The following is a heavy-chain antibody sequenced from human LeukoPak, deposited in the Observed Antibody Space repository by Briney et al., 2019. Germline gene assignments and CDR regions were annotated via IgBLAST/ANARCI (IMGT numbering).Heavy chain of an antibody. CDR1: GFTFSSYA. V-gene: IGHV3-23*01. CDR2: ISGSGGST. CDR3: AKVRNFYYDSSGYYGY. D-gene: IGHD3-22*01. J-gene: IGHJ4*02. Sequence: GGSLRLSCAASGFTFSSYAMSWVRQAPGKGLEWVSAISGSGGSTYYADSVKGRFTISRDNSKNTLYRQMNSLRAEDTAVYYCAKVRNFYYDSSGYYGYWGQGTLVTVSS.